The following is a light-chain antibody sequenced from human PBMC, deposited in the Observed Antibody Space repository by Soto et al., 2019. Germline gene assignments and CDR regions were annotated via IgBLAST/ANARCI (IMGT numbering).Light chain of an antibody. CDR2: DTN. Sequence: QSVLTQPPSVSAAPGQKVTISCSGSSSNIGKNYVSWYQQLPGTAPKLLIYDTNKRPSGIPDRFSGSTSGTSATLGITGLQTGDEADYYCGTWDSSLSAGVFGTGTKLTVL. CDR1: SSNIGKNY. V-gene: IGLV1-51*01. CDR3: GTWDSSLSAGV. J-gene: IGLJ1*01.